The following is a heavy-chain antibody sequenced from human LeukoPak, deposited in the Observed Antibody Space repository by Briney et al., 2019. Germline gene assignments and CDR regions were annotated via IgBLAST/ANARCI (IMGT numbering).Heavy chain of an antibody. CDR1: GGSFSGYY. J-gene: IGHJ5*02. CDR3: ARNSLGQWLVNWFDP. V-gene: IGHV4-34*01. CDR2: IYYSGST. D-gene: IGHD6-19*01. Sequence: SETLSLTCAVYGGSFSGYYWSWIRQPPGKGLEWIGSIYYSGSTYYNPSLKSRVTISVDTSKNQFSLKLSSVTAADTAVYYCARNSLGQWLVNWFDPWGQGTLVTVSS.